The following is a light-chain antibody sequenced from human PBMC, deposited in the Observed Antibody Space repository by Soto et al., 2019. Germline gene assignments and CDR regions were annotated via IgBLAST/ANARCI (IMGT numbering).Light chain of an antibody. V-gene: IGKV3-20*01. J-gene: IGKJ1*01. CDR3: QQYVNSPRK. CDR2: DAS. CDR1: QRVASD. Sequence: VLTQSPGTLSLSPGEGATLSCRASQRVASDLAWYLQKPGQPPRLLIYDASIRATGIPDRISGSGSERDFTLTISRLEPEDAAVYYCQQYVNSPRKFGKGTKVDI.